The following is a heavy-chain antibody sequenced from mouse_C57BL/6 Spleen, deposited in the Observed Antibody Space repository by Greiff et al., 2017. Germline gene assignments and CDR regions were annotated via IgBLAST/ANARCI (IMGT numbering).Heavy chain of an antibody. D-gene: IGHD3-2*01. Sequence: EVMLVESEGGLVQPGSSMKLSCTASGFTFSDYYMAWVRQVPEKGLEWVANINYDGSSTYYLDSLKSRFIISSDNAKNILYLQMSSLKSEDTATYYCARDYHDGSYYFDYWGQGTTLTVSS. CDR1: GFTFSDYY. CDR2: INYDGSST. J-gene: IGHJ2*01. V-gene: IGHV5-16*01. CDR3: ARDYHDGSYYFDY.